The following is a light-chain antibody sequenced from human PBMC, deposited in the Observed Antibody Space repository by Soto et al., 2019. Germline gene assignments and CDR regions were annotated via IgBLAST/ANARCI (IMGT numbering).Light chain of an antibody. V-gene: IGLV2-14*01. CDR2: DVS. CDR3: SSYTCSSTLV. CDR1: SSDVGGYNY. J-gene: IGLJ2*01. Sequence: QSALTQPTSVSGSPGQSITISCTGTSSDVGGYNYVSWDQQHPGKAPKLMIYDVSNRPSGVSNRFSGSKSGNTASLTISGLQAEDEADYYCSSYTCSSTLVFGGGTQLTVL.